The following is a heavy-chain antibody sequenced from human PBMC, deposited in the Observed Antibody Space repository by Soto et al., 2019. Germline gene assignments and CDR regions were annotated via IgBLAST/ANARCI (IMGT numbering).Heavy chain of an antibody. Sequence: SETLSLTCAVYGGSFSGYYWSWIRQPPGKGLEWIGEINHSGSTNYNPSLKSRVTISVDTSKNQFSLKLSSVTAADTAVYYCASLYSWYALGIDYWGQGTLVTVSS. CDR2: INHSGST. CDR1: GGSFSGYY. CDR3: ASLYSWYALGIDY. J-gene: IGHJ4*02. D-gene: IGHD6-13*01. V-gene: IGHV4-34*01.